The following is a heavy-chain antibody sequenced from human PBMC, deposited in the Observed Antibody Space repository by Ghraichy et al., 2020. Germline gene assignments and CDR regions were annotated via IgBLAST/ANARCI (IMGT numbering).Heavy chain of an antibody. CDR1: GFTFSGYA. J-gene: IGHJ4*02. Sequence: GESLNISCAASGFTFSGYAMTWVRQAPGKGLEWVSSISESNSITYYADSVKGRFTISRDNSKDTLYLQMNSLRAEDTAVYYCAKDRGAYYYDSGGQRFDYWGQGTLVTVSS. CDR3: AKDRGAYYYDSGGQRFDY. V-gene: IGHV3-23*01. CDR2: ISESNSIT. D-gene: IGHD3-22*01.